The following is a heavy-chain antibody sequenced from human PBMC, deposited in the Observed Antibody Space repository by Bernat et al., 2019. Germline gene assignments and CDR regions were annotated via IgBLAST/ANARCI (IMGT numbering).Heavy chain of an antibody. V-gene: IGHV1-18*04. D-gene: IGHD3-22*01. J-gene: IGHJ4*02. CDR1: GYTFTSYG. CDR2: ISAYNGNT. Sequence: QVQLVQSGAEVKKPVASVKVSCKASGYTFTSYGISWVRQAPGQGLEWMGWISAYNGNTNYAQKLQGRVTMTTDTSTSTAYMELRSLRSDDTAVYYCARDAQSMLVVAMTIDYWGQGTLVTVSS. CDR3: ARDAQSMLVVAMTIDY.